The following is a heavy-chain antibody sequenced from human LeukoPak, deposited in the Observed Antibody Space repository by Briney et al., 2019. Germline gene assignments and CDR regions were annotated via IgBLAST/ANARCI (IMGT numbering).Heavy chain of an antibody. D-gene: IGHD3-10*01. V-gene: IGHV1-24*01. CDR3: ARDLPSTMVRGVIITHQDY. J-gene: IGHJ4*02. Sequence: ASVKVSCKVSGYTLTELSMHWVRQAPGKGLEWMGGFDPEDGETIYAQKFQGRVTMTEDTSTDTAYMELRSLRSDDTAVYYCARDLPSTMVRGVIITHQDYWGQGTLVTVSS. CDR1: GYTLTELS. CDR2: FDPEDGET.